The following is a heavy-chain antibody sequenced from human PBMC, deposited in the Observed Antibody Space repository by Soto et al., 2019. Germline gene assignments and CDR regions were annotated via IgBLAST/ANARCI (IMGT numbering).Heavy chain of an antibody. CDR2: ISYDGSNK. CDR1: GFTFSSYG. D-gene: IGHD3-3*01. Sequence: QVQLVESGGGVVQPGRSLRLSCAASGFTFSSYGMHWVRQAPGKGLEWVAVISYDGSNKYYADSVKGRFTISRDNSKNTVYLQMNSLRAEDTAVDYCAKGSEWPYFDFWGQGTLVTVSS. V-gene: IGHV3-30*18. J-gene: IGHJ4*02. CDR3: AKGSEWPYFDF.